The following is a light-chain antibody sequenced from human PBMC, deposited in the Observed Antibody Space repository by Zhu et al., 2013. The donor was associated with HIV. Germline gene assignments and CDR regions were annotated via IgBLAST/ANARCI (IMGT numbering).Light chain of an antibody. V-gene: IGKV3-20*01. Sequence: EFVLTQSPGTLSLSPGERATLSCRASQSVSSSSFAWYQQRPGQPPRLLIYGASTRAAGIPDRFSGSASGTDFSLTINRLEPEDFAVYYCQQYGSTILTFGGGTKVGLK. J-gene: IGKJ4*01. CDR2: GAS. CDR3: QQYGSTILT. CDR1: QSVSSSS.